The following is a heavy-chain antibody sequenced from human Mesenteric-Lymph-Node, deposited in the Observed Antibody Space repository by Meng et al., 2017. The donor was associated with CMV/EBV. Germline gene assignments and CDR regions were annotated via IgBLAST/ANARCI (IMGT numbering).Heavy chain of an antibody. D-gene: IGHD1-26*01. CDR3: AAGSHIRSYGMDV. CDR2: IVVGSGNT. V-gene: IGHV1-58*01. Sequence: SVKVSCKASGFTFTSSAVQWVRQARGQRLEWIGWIVVGSGNTNYAQKFQERVTITRDMSTSTAYMELSSLRSEDTAVYYCAAGSHIRSYGMDVWGQGTPVTVSS. J-gene: IGHJ6*02. CDR1: GFTFTSSA.